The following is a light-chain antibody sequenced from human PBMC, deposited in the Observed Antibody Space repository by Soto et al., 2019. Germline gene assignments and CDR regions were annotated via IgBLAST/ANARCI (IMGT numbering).Light chain of an antibody. J-gene: IGLJ2*01. V-gene: IGLV2-8*01. CDR3: SSYAGTNIPVV. CDR2: DVS. Sequence: QSVLTQPPSASGSPGQSVTISCTGSSSDVGGYNFVSWYQQHPGKAPKLMIYDVSERPSGVPDRFSGSKSDNTASLTVSGLQADDEADYYCSSYAGTNIPVVFGGGTKLTVL. CDR1: SSDVGGYNF.